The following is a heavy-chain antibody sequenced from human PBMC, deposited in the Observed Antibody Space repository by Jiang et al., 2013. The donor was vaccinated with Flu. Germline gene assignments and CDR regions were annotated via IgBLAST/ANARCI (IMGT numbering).Heavy chain of an antibody. J-gene: IGHJ4*02. CDR3: ARGGRGDAEKSSWYFDY. CDR1: GGSISSSSYY. CDR2: IYYSGST. V-gene: IGHV4-39*01. Sequence: GSGLVKPSETLSLTCTVSGGSISSSSYYWGWIRQPPGKGLEWIGSIYYSGSTYYNPSLKSRVTISVDTSKNQFSLKLSSVTAADTAVYYCARGGRGDAEKSSWYFDYWGQGTLVTVSS. D-gene: IGHD4-17*01.